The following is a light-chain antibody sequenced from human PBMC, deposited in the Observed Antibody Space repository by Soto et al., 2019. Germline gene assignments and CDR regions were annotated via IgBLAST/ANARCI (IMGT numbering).Light chain of an antibody. V-gene: IGLV1-47*01. CDR3: AACDDSLSGPV. CDR2: RNN. J-gene: IGLJ2*01. Sequence: QSVLTQPPSASGTPGQRVTISCSGSSSNIGSNYVYWYQQLPGTAPKLLIYRNNHRPSGVPDRFSGSKSGTSASLAISGLRSEDEADYYCAACDDSLSGPVFGEVTKHTVL. CDR1: SSNIGSNY.